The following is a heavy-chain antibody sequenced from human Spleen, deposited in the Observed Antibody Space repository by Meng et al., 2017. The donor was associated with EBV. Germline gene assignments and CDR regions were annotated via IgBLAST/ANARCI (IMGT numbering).Heavy chain of an antibody. J-gene: IGHJ4*02. CDR1: CVAFSDFY. CDR2: INHSGTT. Sequence: QVKLAPVGARLLKPSETLSLTRAVYCVAFSDFYLSWIRQPPGKGLEWIWEINHSGTTNYNPSLKSRLTISVDTSKNQFSLKMNSVTAADTAVYYCARVRLAAGTYYFDYWGQGTLVTVSS. CDR3: ARVRLAAGTYYFDY. V-gene: IGHV4-34*01. D-gene: IGHD6-13*01.